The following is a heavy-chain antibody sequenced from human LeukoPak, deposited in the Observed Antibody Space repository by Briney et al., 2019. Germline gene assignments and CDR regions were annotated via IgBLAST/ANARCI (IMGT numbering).Heavy chain of an antibody. CDR2: IYNGDGT. Sequence: GGSLRLSCAAAGFRVRDNHMYWVRQAPGKGLEWVSVIYNGDGTGYADSVKGRFTISRDNSQNTVSLQMDSLRVGDTAVYFCVRNLRYCSDGSCSPWGQGTLVTVSS. D-gene: IGHD2-15*01. J-gene: IGHJ4*02. CDR3: VRNLRYCSDGSCSP. CDR1: GFRVRDNH. V-gene: IGHV3-66*01.